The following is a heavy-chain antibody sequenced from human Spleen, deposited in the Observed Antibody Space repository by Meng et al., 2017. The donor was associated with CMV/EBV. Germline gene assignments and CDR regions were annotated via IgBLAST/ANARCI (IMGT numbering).Heavy chain of an antibody. D-gene: IGHD2-21*01. V-gene: IGHV3-30-3*01. CDR1: GFSFSFYA. CDR3: ATGDLVVMIAIPLDY. CDR2: ISYDGSNK. Sequence: GESLKISCAASGFSFSFYAMSWVRQAPGKGLEWVAVISYDGSNKYYADSVKGRFTIARDDSKNTLYLQMNSLRAEDTAVYYCATGDLVVMIAIPLDYWGQGTLVTVSS. J-gene: IGHJ4*02.